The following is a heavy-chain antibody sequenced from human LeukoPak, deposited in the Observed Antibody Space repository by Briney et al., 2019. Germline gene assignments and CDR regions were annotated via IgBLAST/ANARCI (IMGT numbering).Heavy chain of an antibody. J-gene: IGHJ6*03. CDR2: INHSGST. CDR1: GGSFSGYY. D-gene: IGHD2-15*01. V-gene: IGHV4-34*01. CDR3: ASSWVWYYMDV. Sequence: PSETLSLTCAVYGGSFSGYYWSWIRQPPGKGLEWIGEINHSGSTNYNPSLKSRVTISVDTSKNQFSLKLSSVTAADTAVYYCASSWVWYYMDVWGKGTTVTVSS.